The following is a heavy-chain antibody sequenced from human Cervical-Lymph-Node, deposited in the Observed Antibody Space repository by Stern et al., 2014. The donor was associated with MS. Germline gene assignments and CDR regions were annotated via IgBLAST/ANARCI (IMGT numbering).Heavy chain of an antibody. Sequence: EVQLVESAGGLVQPGGSLRLSCVASRFTFNSYYMSWVRQPPGKGLEWVASIKQDGSDKYYVDSVKGRFTISRDNAKNSFYLQMNILRAEDTAVYYCAKKQWELLYGMDFWGQGTTVTVSS. J-gene: IGHJ6*02. D-gene: IGHD1-26*01. CDR1: RFTFNSYY. CDR2: IKQDGSDK. V-gene: IGHV3-7*01. CDR3: AKKQWELLYGMDF.